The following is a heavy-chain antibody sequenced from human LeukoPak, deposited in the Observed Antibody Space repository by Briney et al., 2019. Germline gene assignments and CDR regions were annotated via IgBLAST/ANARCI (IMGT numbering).Heavy chain of an antibody. CDR2: IYYSGNT. Sequence: TSETLSLNCTVSGGSISSSSYHWGRIRQPPGKGLGWNGSIYYSGNTYYNPSLKSRITISADTSKSQLSLKLSYVTAADTAVYCCARQPNYDCWSGYYRFDYWGQGTLVTVSS. V-gene: IGHV4-39*01. CDR3: ARQPNYDCWSGYYRFDY. J-gene: IGHJ4*02. D-gene: IGHD3-3*01. CDR1: GGSISSSSYH.